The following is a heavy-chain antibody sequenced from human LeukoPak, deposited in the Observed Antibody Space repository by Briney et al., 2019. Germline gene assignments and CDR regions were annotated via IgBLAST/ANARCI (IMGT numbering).Heavy chain of an antibody. CDR3: AKDLGFSDSSGYYLGIYFDY. J-gene: IGHJ4*02. CDR2: ISGSGGST. V-gene: IGHV3-23*01. Sequence: GGSLRLSCAASGFTVSGNYMSWVRQAPGKGLEWVSAISGSGGSTYYADSVKGRFTISRDNSKNTLYLQMNSLRAEDTAVYYCAKDLGFSDSSGYYLGIYFDYWGQGTLVTVSS. D-gene: IGHD3-22*01. CDR1: GFTVSGNY.